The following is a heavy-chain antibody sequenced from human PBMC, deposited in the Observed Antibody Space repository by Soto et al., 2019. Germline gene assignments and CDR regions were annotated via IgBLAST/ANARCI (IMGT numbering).Heavy chain of an antibody. CDR1: GYTFTNYG. Sequence: GASVKVSCKASGYTFTNYGINWVRQAPGQGLEWMGWISAYTGNTNYAQKLQGRVTMTTDTSTSTAYMELSSLRSDDTAVYYCARDGAGATTFPSYWGQGTLVTVSS. CDR2: ISAYTGNT. CDR3: ARDGAGATTFPSY. V-gene: IGHV1-18*01. J-gene: IGHJ4*02. D-gene: IGHD1-26*01.